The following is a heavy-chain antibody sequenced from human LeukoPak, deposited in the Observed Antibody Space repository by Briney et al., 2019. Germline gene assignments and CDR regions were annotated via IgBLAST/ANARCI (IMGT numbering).Heavy chain of an antibody. Sequence: PGGSLRLSCAASGFTFSSYAMSWVRQAPGKGLEWVGRITSKANSYATAFAASVKGRFIISRDDSKNTAYLQMNSLKTEDTAVYYCTRPFLYGMDVWGQGTTVTVSS. J-gene: IGHJ6*02. CDR3: TRPFLYGMDV. CDR2: ITSKANSYAT. V-gene: IGHV3-73*01. CDR1: GFTFSSYA. D-gene: IGHD3-3*02.